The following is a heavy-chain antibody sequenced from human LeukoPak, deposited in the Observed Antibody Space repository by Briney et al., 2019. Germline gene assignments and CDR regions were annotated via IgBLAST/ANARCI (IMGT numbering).Heavy chain of an antibody. D-gene: IGHD2-2*02. CDR2: IYSSGST. CDR3: ARDHATPFCSSTSCYRWFDP. J-gene: IGHJ5*02. Sequence: SETLSLTCTVSGGSLSNYYWSWIRQPAGKGLEWIGRIYSSGSTNYNPSLKSRVTMSVDTSKNQFSLKLSSVTAADTAVYYCARDHATPFCSSTSCYRWFDPWGQGTLVTVSS. V-gene: IGHV4-4*07. CDR1: GGSLSNYY.